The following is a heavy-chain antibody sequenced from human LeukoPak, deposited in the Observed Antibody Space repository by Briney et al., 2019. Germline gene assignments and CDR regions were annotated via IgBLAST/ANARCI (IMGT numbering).Heavy chain of an antibody. J-gene: IGHJ4*02. CDR1: GFTFDDYA. V-gene: IGHV3-43D*04. CDR3: TRDTDYGSATNYFDH. D-gene: IGHD3-10*01. Sequence: GGSLRLSCAASGFTFDDYAMHWVRQAPGKGLEWVSLISWEGDTTYYADSVRGRFTISRDNSKNSLYLQMNSLTAYDTAFYYCTRDTDYGSATNYFDHWGQGTLVSVSS. CDR2: ISWEGDTT.